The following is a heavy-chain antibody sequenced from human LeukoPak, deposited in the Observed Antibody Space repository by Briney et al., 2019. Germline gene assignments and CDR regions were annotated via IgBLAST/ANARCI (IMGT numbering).Heavy chain of an antibody. D-gene: IGHD6-19*01. J-gene: IGHJ6*03. CDR1: GGSISSYY. Sequence: SETLSLTCTVSGGSISSYYWSWIRQPPGRGLEWIGYIYYSGSTNYNPSLKSRVTISVDTSKNQFSLKLSSVTAADTAVYYCARARPSSGWYYYYYYMDVWGKGTTVTVSS. V-gene: IGHV4-59*01. CDR2: IYYSGST. CDR3: ARARPSSGWYYYYYYMDV.